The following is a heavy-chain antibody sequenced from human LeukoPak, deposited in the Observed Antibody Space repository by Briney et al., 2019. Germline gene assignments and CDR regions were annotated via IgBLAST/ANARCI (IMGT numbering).Heavy chain of an antibody. V-gene: IGHV3-11*01. D-gene: IGHD6-13*01. J-gene: IGHJ5*02. CDR3: ARVREQQLVRWFDP. CDR2: ISSSGSTI. Sequence: PGGSLRLSCAASGFTFSDYYMSWIRQAPGKGLEWVSYISSSGSTIYYADSVKGRFTISRDNAKNSLYLQMNSLGAEDTAVYYCARVREQQLVRWFDPWGQGTLVTVSS. CDR1: GFTFSDYY.